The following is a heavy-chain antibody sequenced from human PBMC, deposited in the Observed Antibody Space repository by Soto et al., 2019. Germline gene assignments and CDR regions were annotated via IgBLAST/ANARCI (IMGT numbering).Heavy chain of an antibody. CDR2: ISGSGGST. CDR3: ATTGGYGDYYRDY. Sequence: EVQLLESGGGLVQPGGSLRLSCAASGFTFSSYAMSWVRQAPGKGLEWVSAISGSGGSTYYADSVKGRFTISRDNSKNTLYLQMNSLRAEDTAVYYCATTGGYGDYYRDYWGQGTLVTVSS. D-gene: IGHD4-17*01. J-gene: IGHJ4*02. V-gene: IGHV3-23*01. CDR1: GFTFSSYA.